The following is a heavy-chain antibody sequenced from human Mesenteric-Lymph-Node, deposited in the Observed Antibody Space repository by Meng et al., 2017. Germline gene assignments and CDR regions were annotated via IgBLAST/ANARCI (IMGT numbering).Heavy chain of an antibody. J-gene: IGHJ4*02. V-gene: IGHV3-74*01. D-gene: IGHD6-19*01. CDR1: GFTFSSYW. CDR3: AKRDTSGSYYFDY. CDR2: INSDGSST. Sequence: GGSLRLSCAASGFTFSSYWMHWVRQAPGKGLVWVSRINSDGSSTSYADSVKGRFTISRDNSKNTLYLQMNSLRAEDTAVYYCAKRDTSGSYYFDYWGQGTLVTVSS.